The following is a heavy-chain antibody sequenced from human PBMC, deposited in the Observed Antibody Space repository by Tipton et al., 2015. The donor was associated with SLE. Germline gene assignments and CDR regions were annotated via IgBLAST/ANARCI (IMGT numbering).Heavy chain of an antibody. CDR2: VSPSGGT. J-gene: IGHJ5*02. Sequence: LSCTVSGGFLHNHFCSWIRQSAGKGLGWFGRVSPSGGTNYNPSLKSRVTMSVDTSKNQFSLNLSSLTAADTAVYYCVRDKWGEYYPSTGYFWSFDPWGQGILVTVSS. CDR3: VRDKWGEYYPSTGYFWSFDP. CDR1: GGFLHNHF. V-gene: IGHV4-4*07. D-gene: IGHD3-9*01.